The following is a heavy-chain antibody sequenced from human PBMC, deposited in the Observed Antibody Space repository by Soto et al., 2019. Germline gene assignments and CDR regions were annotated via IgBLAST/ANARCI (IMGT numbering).Heavy chain of an antibody. CDR3: ARSYDFWSGYYLPHESYFGMDV. CDR1: GYKFTDYW. J-gene: IGHJ6*02. V-gene: IGHV5-51*01. Sequence: LGESLKISCKGSGYKFTDYWIGWVRQKPGKGLEWMGIIYPGDPDTKYSPSFQGQVTISVDKSINTSYLQWSSLRASDTAIYYCARSYDFWSGYYLPHESYFGMDVWGQGTSVTVSS. D-gene: IGHD3-3*01. CDR2: IYPGDPDT.